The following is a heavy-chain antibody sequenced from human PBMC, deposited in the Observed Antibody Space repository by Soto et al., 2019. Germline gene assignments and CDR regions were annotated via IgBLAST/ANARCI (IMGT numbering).Heavy chain of an antibody. CDR1: GGSIDSSDW. J-gene: IGHJ4*02. Sequence: QVQLQESGPGLVKPSGTLSLTCAVSGGSIDSSDWWNWVRQPPGKGLEWIGEIFHGGTIIYNPSLKCRVTISVDKSRNQFSLELTSVTAADTAVYYCARDHQYRNSWAFDSWGQGTLVTVSS. CDR3: ARDHQYRNSWAFDS. D-gene: IGHD6-13*01. CDR2: IFHGGTI. V-gene: IGHV4-4*02.